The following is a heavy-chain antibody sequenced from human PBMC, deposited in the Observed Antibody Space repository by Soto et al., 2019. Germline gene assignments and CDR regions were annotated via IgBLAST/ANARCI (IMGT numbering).Heavy chain of an antibody. V-gene: IGHV1-18*04. Sequence: QVQLVQSGVEVKKPGASVTVSCKASGYNFLSYGVSWARQAPGQGLEWMGWISVYNSNANYAQQFHGRVTMTSDTSTNPAYLELRGLRSDDTAVYYCARGNRSGYYFTHPDYWGQGTLVVVSS. D-gene: IGHD3-3*01. J-gene: IGHJ4*02. CDR1: GYNFLSYG. CDR3: ARGNRSGYYFTHPDY. CDR2: ISVYNSNA.